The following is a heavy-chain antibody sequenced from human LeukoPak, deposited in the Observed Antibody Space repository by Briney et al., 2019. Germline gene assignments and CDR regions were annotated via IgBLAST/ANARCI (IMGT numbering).Heavy chain of an antibody. CDR2: IYGTGTI. CDR3: TRDSGTTGEVKFDP. D-gene: IGHD3-10*01. Sequence: SETLSLTCTVSGGSISSYYWSWIRQPAGKGLEWIGRIYGTGTITYNPSLQSRVTMSVDTSKNEFSLKMSSVTAADTAVYYCTRDSGTTGEVKFDPWGQGTLVAVSS. V-gene: IGHV4-4*07. CDR1: GGSISSYY. J-gene: IGHJ5*02.